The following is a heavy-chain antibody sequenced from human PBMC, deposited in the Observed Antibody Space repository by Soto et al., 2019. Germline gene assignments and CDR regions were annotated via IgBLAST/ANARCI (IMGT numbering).Heavy chain of an antibody. Sequence: GGSLRLSCAASGFTFSGSAMHWVRQASGKGLEWVGRIRSKANSYATAYAASVKGRFTISRDDSKNTAYLQMNSLKTEDTAVYYCTRHDYGDWRAFDIWGQGTMVTVSS. V-gene: IGHV3-73*01. D-gene: IGHD4-17*01. CDR1: GFTFSGSA. CDR3: TRHDYGDWRAFDI. CDR2: IRSKANSYAT. J-gene: IGHJ3*02.